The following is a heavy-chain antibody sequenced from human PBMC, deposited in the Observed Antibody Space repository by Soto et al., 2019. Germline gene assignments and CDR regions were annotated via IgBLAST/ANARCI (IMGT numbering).Heavy chain of an antibody. D-gene: IGHD2-15*01. J-gene: IGHJ4*02. CDR3: TTEDTSGSGPILSSFDY. CDR1: GFTFSNAW. V-gene: IGHV3-15*07. Sequence: GSLRLSCAASGFTFSNAWMNWVRQAPGKGLEWVGRIKSKTDGGTTDYAAPVKGRFTISRDDSKNTLYLQMNSLKTEDTAVYYCTTEDTSGSGPILSSFDYWCQGILVTVSS. CDR2: IKSKTDGGTT.